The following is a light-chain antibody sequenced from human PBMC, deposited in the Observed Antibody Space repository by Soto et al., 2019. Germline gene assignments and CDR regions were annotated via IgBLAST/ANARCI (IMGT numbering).Light chain of an antibody. Sequence: QSVLTQPASVSGSPGQSITISCTGTSSDVGSYNLVSWYQQHPGKAPKLMIYEVSKRPSGVSNRFSGSKSANTASLTISGLQADDEADYYCCSSTNTNTLVIFGGGTKVTVL. CDR3: CSSTNTNTLVI. J-gene: IGLJ2*01. CDR1: SSDVGSYNL. CDR2: EVS. V-gene: IGLV2-14*02.